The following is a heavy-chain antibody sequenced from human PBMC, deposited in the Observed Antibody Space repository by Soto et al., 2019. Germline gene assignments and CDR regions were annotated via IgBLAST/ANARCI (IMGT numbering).Heavy chain of an antibody. CDR1: GYSFTSYW. J-gene: IGHJ5*02. Sequence: GESLKISCKGSGYSFTSYWIGWVRQMPGKGLEWMGIIYPGDSDTRYSPSFQGQVTISADKSISTAYLQWSSLKASDTAMYYCARRYHRNYYGSGNREVDWFDPWGQGTLVTVSS. D-gene: IGHD3-10*01. CDR2: IYPGDSDT. V-gene: IGHV5-51*01. CDR3: ARRYHRNYYGSGNREVDWFDP.